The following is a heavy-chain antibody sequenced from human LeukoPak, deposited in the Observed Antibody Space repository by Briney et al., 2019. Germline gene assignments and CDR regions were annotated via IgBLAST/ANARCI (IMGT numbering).Heavy chain of an antibody. CDR1: GGSISSYY. V-gene: IGHV4-59*01. D-gene: IGHD4-17*01. Sequence: PSETLSLTCTVSGGSISSYYWSWIRQPPGKGLEWIGYIYYSGSTNYNPSLKSRVTISVDTSKNQFSLKLSSVTAADTAVYYCVRAFYGDYVWYFDLWGRGTLVTVSS. CDR3: VRAFYGDYVWYFDL. J-gene: IGHJ2*01. CDR2: IYYSGST.